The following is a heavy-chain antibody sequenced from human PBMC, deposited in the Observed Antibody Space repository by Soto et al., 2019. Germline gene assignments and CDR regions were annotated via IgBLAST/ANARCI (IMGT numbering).Heavy chain of an antibody. CDR2: IIPIFGTA. CDR1: GGTFSSYA. V-gene: IGHV1-69*01. J-gene: IGHJ6*02. Sequence: QVQLVQSGAEVKKPGSSVKVSCKASGGTFSSYAISWVRQAPGQGLEWMGGIIPIFGTANYAQKFQGRVTITADESTSTAYMELSSLRSEDTAVYYCATTGHDFWSGYYKGGYYYYGMDVWGQGTTVTVSS. D-gene: IGHD3-3*01. CDR3: ATTGHDFWSGYYKGGYYYYGMDV.